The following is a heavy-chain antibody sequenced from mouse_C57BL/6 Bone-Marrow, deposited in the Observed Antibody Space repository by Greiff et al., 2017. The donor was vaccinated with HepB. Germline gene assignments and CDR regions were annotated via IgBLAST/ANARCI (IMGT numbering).Heavy chain of an antibody. CDR3: AREVLRYYYAMDY. CDR2: IDPEDGET. D-gene: IGHD1-1*01. V-gene: IGHV14-2*01. CDR1: GFNIKDYY. Sequence: DVKLVESGAELVKPGASVKLSCTASGFNIKDYYMHWVKQRTEQGLEWIGRIDPEDGETKYAPKFQGKATITADTSSNTAYLQLSSLTSEDTAVYYCAREVLRYYYAMDYWGQGTSVTVSS. J-gene: IGHJ4*01.